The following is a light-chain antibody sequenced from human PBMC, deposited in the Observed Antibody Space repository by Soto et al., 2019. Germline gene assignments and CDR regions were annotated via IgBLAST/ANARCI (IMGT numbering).Light chain of an antibody. V-gene: IGKV3-11*01. CDR3: QQRSNCPPYT. J-gene: IGKJ2*01. Sequence: EIVLTQSPATLSLSPGERATLSCRASQSVSSYLAWYQQKPGQAPRLLIYDASNRATGIPARFSGSGSGTDFTLTISSQEPEDFAVYYCQQRSNCPPYTFGQGTKREIK. CDR1: QSVSSY. CDR2: DAS.